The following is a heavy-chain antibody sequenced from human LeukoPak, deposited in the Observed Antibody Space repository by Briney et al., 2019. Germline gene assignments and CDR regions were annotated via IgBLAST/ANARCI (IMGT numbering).Heavy chain of an antibody. J-gene: IGHJ4*02. Sequence: GASVKVSCKTSGYTFTSHYMHWVRQAPGQGLEWMGAINPSGGSTNYAQKFQGRVTMTRDTSTSTVYMEVSSLISDDTAVYYCAREIALAGKTFDYWGQGTLVTVSS. V-gene: IGHV1-46*01. D-gene: IGHD6-19*01. CDR2: INPSGGST. CDR1: GYTFTSHY. CDR3: AREIALAGKTFDY.